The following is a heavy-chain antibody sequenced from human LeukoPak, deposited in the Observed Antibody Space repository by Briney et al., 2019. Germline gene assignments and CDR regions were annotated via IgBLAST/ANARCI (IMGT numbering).Heavy chain of an antibody. Sequence: SENLSLTCSVSGGSISSYSWSWIRQPPGKGLEWIGYIYNSGSTNYNPSLKSRITISVDTPKNHLSLKLTSVTAADTAVYYCARASGSGSYPLDYWGQGTLVTVSS. CDR2: IYNSGST. CDR3: ARASGSGSYPLDY. CDR1: GGSISSYS. D-gene: IGHD3-10*01. V-gene: IGHV4-59*01. J-gene: IGHJ4*02.